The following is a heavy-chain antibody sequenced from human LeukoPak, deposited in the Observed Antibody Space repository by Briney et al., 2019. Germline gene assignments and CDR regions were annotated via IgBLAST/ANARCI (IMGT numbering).Heavy chain of an antibody. CDR3: ARDLAYSRLDY. J-gene: IGHJ4*02. CDR2: INPDGNKK. V-gene: IGHV3-7*01. CDR1: GFPFNTYW. D-gene: IGHD5-18*01. Sequence: GGSLRLSCAASGFPFNTYWMHWVRQAPGKGLEWVASINPDGNKKYSADSVKGRFTISRDNAENSLYLQMNSLRVEDTAFYYCARDLAYSRLDYWGQGMLVTVSS.